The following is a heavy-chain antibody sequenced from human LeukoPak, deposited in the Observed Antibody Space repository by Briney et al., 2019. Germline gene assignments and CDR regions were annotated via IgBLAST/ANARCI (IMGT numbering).Heavy chain of an antibody. J-gene: IGHJ4*02. CDR1: GFTFSSYA. CDR3: VKIVMAVGYFDY. Sequence: GSLRLSCSASGFTFSSYAMHWVRQAPGKGLEYVSAISSNGATTYYADSVKGRFTISRDNSKNTLYFQMSSLRPEDTAVYYCVKIVMAVGYFDYWGQGTLVTVS. D-gene: IGHD3-16*01. V-gene: IGHV3-64*05. CDR2: ISSNGATT.